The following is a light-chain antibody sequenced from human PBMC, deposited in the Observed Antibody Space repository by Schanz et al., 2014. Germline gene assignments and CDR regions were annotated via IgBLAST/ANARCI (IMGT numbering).Light chain of an antibody. CDR1: SSDVGGHDY. V-gene: IGLV2-8*01. CDR3: SSHASNNPRVV. Sequence: QSALTQPPSASGSPGQSVTISCTGTSSDVGGHDYVSWYQHHPGKAPKLMIFDVNQRPSGVPDRFSGSKSGNTASLTVSGLQAEEEADYYCSSHASNNPRVVFGGGTKLTVL. CDR2: DVN. J-gene: IGLJ2*01.